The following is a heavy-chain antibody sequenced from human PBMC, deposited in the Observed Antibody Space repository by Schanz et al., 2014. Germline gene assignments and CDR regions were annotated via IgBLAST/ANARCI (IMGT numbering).Heavy chain of an antibody. CDR2: ISGSNGNT. CDR1: GYTFISYG. CDR3: TRDLTVDTGYVVHYCYYGMDV. V-gene: IGHV1-18*01. J-gene: IGHJ6*02. Sequence: QVQLVQSGAEVRKPGASVKVSCKASGYTFISYGISWVRQAPGQGLEWLGWISGSNGNTNYTQKFQGRVTITADKSTSTAYMELTSQRSEDTAVYFCTRDLTVDTGYVVHYCYYGMDVWGQGTTVTVSS. D-gene: IGHD5-12*01.